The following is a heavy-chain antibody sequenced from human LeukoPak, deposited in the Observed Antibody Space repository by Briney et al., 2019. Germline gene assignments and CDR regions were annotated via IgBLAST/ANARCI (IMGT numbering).Heavy chain of an antibody. J-gene: IGHJ5*02. Sequence: GASVKVSCKASGYTFTSYGISWVRQAPGQGLEWMGWMSAYNGNTNYAQTLQGRVTMTTDTSASTAYMELSSLRSEDTAVYYCARGPLSMVRGVIYTWFDPWGQGTLVTVSS. CDR2: MSAYNGNT. CDR3: ARGPLSMVRGVIYTWFDP. D-gene: IGHD3-10*01. CDR1: GYTFTSYG. V-gene: IGHV1-18*01.